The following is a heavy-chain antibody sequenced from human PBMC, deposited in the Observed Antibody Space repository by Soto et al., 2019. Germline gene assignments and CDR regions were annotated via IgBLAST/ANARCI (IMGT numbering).Heavy chain of an antibody. J-gene: IGHJ4*02. CDR1: GGSISSYY. CDR2: IYYRGST. Sequence: SQTLSLTCTVSGGSISSYYWSWIRHPPGKGLEWIGYIYYRGSTNYNPSLKSLVTISVDTSTNQFSLKISSVTAADTVVYDCVRGEGELYSYFLGFDYWVQGTLVTVSS. V-gene: IGHV4-59*01. D-gene: IGHD5-18*01. CDR3: VRGEGELYSYFLGFDY.